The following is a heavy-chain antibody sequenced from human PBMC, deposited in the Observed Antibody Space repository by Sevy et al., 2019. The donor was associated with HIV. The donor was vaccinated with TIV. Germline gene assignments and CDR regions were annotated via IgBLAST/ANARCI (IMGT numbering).Heavy chain of an antibody. CDR2: IYYTGST. D-gene: IGHD2-15*01. Sequence: SETLSLTCTVSGGSISSNSYYWGWIRQPPGKGLEWIGRIYYTGSTYYNPSVKSRVTISVDTSKNEFSLKLSSVTAADTAVYYCVRHDGGTPEYFDYWGQGTLVTVSS. CDR3: VRHDGGTPEYFDY. J-gene: IGHJ4*02. CDR1: GGSISSNSYY. V-gene: IGHV4-39*01.